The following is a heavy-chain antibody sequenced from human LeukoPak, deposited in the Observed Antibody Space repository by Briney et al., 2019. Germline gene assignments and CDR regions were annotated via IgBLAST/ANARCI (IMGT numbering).Heavy chain of an antibody. J-gene: IGHJ4*02. V-gene: IGHV3-74*01. CDR3: ARVYSSSWYPFDY. D-gene: IGHD6-13*01. CDR1: GFTFSSYW. CDR2: INSDGSST. Sequence: GGSLRLSCAASGFTFSSYWMHWVRQAPGKGLVWVSRINSDGSSTSYADSVKGRLTISRDNDKNTLYLQMNSLRAEDTDVYYCARVYSSSWYPFDYWGEGTLVTVSS.